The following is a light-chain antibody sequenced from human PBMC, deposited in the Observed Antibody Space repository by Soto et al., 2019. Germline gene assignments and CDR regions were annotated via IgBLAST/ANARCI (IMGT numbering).Light chain of an antibody. J-gene: IGKJ1*01. Sequence: DVQMTQSRSTLSAAXXDRVXITCRASQTITTWLAWYQQKPGKAPKXXIYDASTLESGVPSRFSGSGVGTEFSLTISSLQPDDSATYYCQQYSTYSGTFGQGTKVDIK. V-gene: IGKV1-5*01. CDR1: QTITTW. CDR3: QQYSTYSGT. CDR2: DAS.